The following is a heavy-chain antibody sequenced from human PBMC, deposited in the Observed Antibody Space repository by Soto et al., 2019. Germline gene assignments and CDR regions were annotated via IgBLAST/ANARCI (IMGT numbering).Heavy chain of an antibody. Sequence: SETLSLTCSVSGGSVSSGNYYWSWIRQPPGKGLEWIGYFYYTGSTNYNPSLKSRVTISIDASKNQFSLRLSSVTAADTAVYYCARSMYYSDGSNYSPFDYWGQGTLVTVSS. CDR1: GGSVSSGNYY. CDR2: FYYTGST. V-gene: IGHV4-61*01. D-gene: IGHD3-22*01. J-gene: IGHJ4*02. CDR3: ARSMYYSDGSNYSPFDY.